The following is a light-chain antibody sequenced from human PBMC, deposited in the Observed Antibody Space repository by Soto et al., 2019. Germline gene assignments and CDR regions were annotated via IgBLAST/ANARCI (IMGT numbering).Light chain of an antibody. V-gene: IGKV3-20*01. Sequence: NVLTQSPGTLSLTPGESATLSCRASQNVARNYLAWFQQRPGQAPRLLIYDASTRATGIPDRFSGSGSGTDFTLTISRLEPEDFAVYFCQQYATSPLAFGGGTKVDIK. CDR1: QNVARNY. J-gene: IGKJ4*01. CDR3: QQYATSPLA. CDR2: DAS.